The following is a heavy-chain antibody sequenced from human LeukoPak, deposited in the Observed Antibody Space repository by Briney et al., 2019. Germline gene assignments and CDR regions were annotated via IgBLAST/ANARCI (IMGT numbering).Heavy chain of an antibody. J-gene: IGHJ4*02. V-gene: IGHV3-30*18. D-gene: IGHD1-1*01. CDR2: ISYDGSNK. Sequence: GGSLRLSCAASGFTFSSYGMHWARQAPGKGLEWVAVISYDGSNKYYADSVKGRFTISRDNSRNTLYLQMNSLRAEDTAVYYCAKGPPWKSIEGYFDYWGQGTLVTVSS. CDR1: GFTFSSYG. CDR3: AKGPPWKSIEGYFDY.